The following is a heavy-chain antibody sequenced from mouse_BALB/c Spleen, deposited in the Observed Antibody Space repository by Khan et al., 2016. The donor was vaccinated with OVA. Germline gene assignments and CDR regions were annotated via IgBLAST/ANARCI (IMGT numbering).Heavy chain of an antibody. CDR1: GYSITSDYA. V-gene: IGHV3-2*02. D-gene: IGHD2-3*01. CDR2: ISYSGST. CDR3: ARDGSRYNYAMDY. J-gene: IGHJ4*01. Sequence: EVQLQESGPGLVKPSQSLSLTCTVTGYSITSDYAWNWIRQFPGNKLEWMGYISYSGSTNYNPALKSRISITRDTSKNQFFLQLNSVTTDDTATYYCARDGSRYNYAMDYWGQGTSVTVSS.